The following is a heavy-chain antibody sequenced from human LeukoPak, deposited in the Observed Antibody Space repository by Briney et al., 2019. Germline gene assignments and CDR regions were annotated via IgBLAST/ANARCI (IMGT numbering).Heavy chain of an antibody. CDR2: ISSSSSYI. J-gene: IGHJ3*02. CDR3: ARKDGYGDYLDAFDI. V-gene: IGHV3-21*01. D-gene: IGHD4-17*01. Sequence: PGGSLRLSCAASGFTFSSYSMNWVRQAPGKGLEWVSSISSSSSYIYYADSVKGRFTISRDNAKNSLYLQMNSLRAEDTAVYYCARKDGYGDYLDAFDIWGQGTMVTVSS. CDR1: GFTFSSYS.